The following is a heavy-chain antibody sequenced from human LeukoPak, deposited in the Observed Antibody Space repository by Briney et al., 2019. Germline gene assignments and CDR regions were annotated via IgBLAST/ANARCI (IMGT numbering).Heavy chain of an antibody. CDR1: GFTFSSYS. CDR3: ARFALKTPPTD. CDR2: ISSSSTYI. Sequence: GGSLRLSCAASGFTFSSYSMNWVRQAPGKGLEWVSSISSSSTYIYYADSVKGRFTISRDNAKNSLFLQMNSLRAEDTAVYYCARFALKTPPTDWGQGTLVTVSS. J-gene: IGHJ4*02. V-gene: IGHV3-21*01.